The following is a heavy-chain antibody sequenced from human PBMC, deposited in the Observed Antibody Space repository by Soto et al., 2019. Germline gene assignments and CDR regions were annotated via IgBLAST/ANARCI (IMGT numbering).Heavy chain of an antibody. Sequence: GGSLRLSCAASGFTFSILAMGWVRQAPGKGLEWVSVIDYTGGTTYYTDSVKGRFIISRDNARNSQYLQMNSLRDEDTAVYYCAREDILGVRSFDYWGQGTQVTVSS. J-gene: IGHJ4*02. D-gene: IGHD3-9*01. CDR3: AREDILGVRSFDY. CDR1: GFTFSILA. CDR2: IDYTGGTT. V-gene: IGHV3-23*01.